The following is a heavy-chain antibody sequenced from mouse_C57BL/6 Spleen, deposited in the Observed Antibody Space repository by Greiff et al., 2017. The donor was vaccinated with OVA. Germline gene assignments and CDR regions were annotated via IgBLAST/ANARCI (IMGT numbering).Heavy chain of an antibody. V-gene: IGHV1-54*01. Sequence: VQLQQSGAELVRPGTSVKVSCKASGYAFTNYLIEWVKQRPGQGLEWIGVINPGSGGTNYNEKFKGKATLTADKSSSTAYMQLSSLTSEDSAVYSCARCYYGSSPWFAYWGQGTLVTVSA. J-gene: IGHJ3*01. CDR2: INPGSGGT. CDR3: ARCYYGSSPWFAY. CDR1: GYAFTNYL. D-gene: IGHD1-1*01.